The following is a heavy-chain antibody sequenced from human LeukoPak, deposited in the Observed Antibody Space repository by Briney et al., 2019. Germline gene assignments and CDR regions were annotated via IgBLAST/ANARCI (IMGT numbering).Heavy chain of an antibody. V-gene: IGHV3-48*03. D-gene: IGHD3-16*01. CDR3: ARDWGYYYMDV. CDR1: GFTFSSYE. J-gene: IGHJ6*03. CDR2: ISSSGSTI. Sequence: GGPLRLSCAASGFTFSSYEMNWVRQAPGKGLEWVSYISSSGSTIYYTDSVKGRFTISRDNAKNSLYLQMNSLRAEDTAVYYCARDWGYYYMDVWGKGTTVTISS.